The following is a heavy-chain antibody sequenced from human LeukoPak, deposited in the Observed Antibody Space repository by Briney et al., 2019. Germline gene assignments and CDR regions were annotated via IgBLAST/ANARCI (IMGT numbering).Heavy chain of an antibody. V-gene: IGHV1-2*02. CDR1: GYTFTGYY. CDR3: ARILYKYSSSLAIDY. Sequence: ASVKVSCKASGYTFTGYYMHWVRQAPGQGLEWMGWINPNSGGTNYAQKFQGRVTMTRDTSISTAYMELSRLRSDDTAVYYCARILYKYSSSLAIDYWGQGTLVTVSS. CDR2: INPNSGGT. J-gene: IGHJ4*02. D-gene: IGHD6-6*01.